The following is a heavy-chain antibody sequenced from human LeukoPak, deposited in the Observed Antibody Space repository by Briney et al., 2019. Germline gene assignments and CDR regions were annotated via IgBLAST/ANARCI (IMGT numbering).Heavy chain of an antibody. D-gene: IGHD2-2*01. Sequence: SVKVSCKASGGTFSSYAISWVRQAPGQGLEWMGGIIPIFGTANYAQKFQGRVTITADESTSTAYMELSSPRSEDTAVYYCATGYCSSTSCYADYYYGGRLGQRDHGHRLL. J-gene: IGHJ6*04. CDR3: ATGYCSSTSCYADYYYGGR. V-gene: IGHV1-69*13. CDR1: GGTFSSYA. CDR2: IIPIFGTA.